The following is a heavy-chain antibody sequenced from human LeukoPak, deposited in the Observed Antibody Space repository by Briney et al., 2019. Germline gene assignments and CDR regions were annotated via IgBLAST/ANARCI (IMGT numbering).Heavy chain of an antibody. Sequence: PGRSLRLSCAASGFTFSSYGMHWVRQAPGKGLEWVAFIRYDGSNKYYADSVKGRFTISRDNSKNTLYLQMNSLRAEDTAVYYCAKEGIMITFGGVIGYFDYWGQGTLVTVSS. J-gene: IGHJ4*02. D-gene: IGHD3-16*02. CDR2: IRYDGSNK. CDR1: GFTFSSYG. V-gene: IGHV3-30*02. CDR3: AKEGIMITFGGVIGYFDY.